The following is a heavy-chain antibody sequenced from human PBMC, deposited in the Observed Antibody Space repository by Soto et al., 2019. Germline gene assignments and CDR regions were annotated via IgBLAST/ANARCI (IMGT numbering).Heavy chain of an antibody. CDR3: VKDTSSSPYYMDV. CDR1: GFTFSNFA. D-gene: IGHD2-2*01. V-gene: IGHV3-23*01. J-gene: IGHJ6*03. Sequence: EVQVLESGGGSVQPGGSLRLSCAASGFTFSNFAMGWVRHAPGKGLEWVSELTGSTGSTYYADSVRGRFFISRDNSKNTLHLQMNSLRVEDTAVYYCVKDTSSSPYYMDVWGKGTTVTVSS. CDR2: LTGSTGST.